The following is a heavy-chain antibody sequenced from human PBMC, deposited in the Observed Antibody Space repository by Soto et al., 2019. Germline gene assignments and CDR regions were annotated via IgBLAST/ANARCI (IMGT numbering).Heavy chain of an antibody. D-gene: IGHD6-19*01. CDR3: ASWLKTSGWYVLIEGSFDY. V-gene: IGHV3-7*01. CDR1: GFTFSSYW. J-gene: IGHJ4*02. CDR2: IKQDGSAK. Sequence: EVQLVESGGGLVQPGGSLRLSCAASGFTFSSYWMTWVRQAPGKGLEWVAHIKQDGSAKYYVDSVKGRFTISRDNAKKYLYLQMNSLGAEDTAVYYCASWLKTSGWYVLIEGSFDYWGQGTLVTVSS.